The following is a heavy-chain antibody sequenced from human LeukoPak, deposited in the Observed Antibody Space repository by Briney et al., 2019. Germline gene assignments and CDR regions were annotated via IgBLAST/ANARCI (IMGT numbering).Heavy chain of an antibody. CDR1: GFTFSSYA. V-gene: IGHV3-72*01. Sequence: PGGSLRLSCAASGFTFSSYAMHWVRQAPGKGLEWVGRTRNKANSYTTEYAASVKGRFTISRDDSKNSLYLQMNSLKTEDTAVYYCARVNYYDSSGYPLDYWGQGTLVTVSS. CDR3: ARVNYYDSSGYPLDY. CDR2: TRNKANSYTT. D-gene: IGHD3-22*01. J-gene: IGHJ4*02.